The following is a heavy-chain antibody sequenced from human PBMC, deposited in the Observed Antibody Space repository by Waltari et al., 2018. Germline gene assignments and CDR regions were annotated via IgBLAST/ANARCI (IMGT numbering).Heavy chain of an antibody. Sequence: QVQLVQSGAEVLKPGASVKVSCQASGYTFINYDIKWVRQAAGQGLEGMGWVNPNSGATAYAQKFQGRITMTWDTSISTAYMELSNLRSDDTAVLYCARGRDVFANFDYNWFDPWGQGTLVTVSS. CDR3: ARGRDVFANFDYNWFDP. CDR2: VNPNSGAT. D-gene: IGHD2-21*01. V-gene: IGHV1-8*02. J-gene: IGHJ5*02. CDR1: GYTFINYD.